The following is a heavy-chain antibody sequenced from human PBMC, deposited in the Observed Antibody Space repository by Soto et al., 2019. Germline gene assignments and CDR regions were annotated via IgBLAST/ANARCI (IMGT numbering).Heavy chain of an antibody. D-gene: IGHD6-6*01. CDR1: GGSISGSYYY. CDR2: VFYTGFT. J-gene: IGHJ6*02. CDR3: ARAVSARPAGFYYYAMDV. V-gene: IGHV4-39*01. Sequence: PSETLSLTCAVSGGSISGSYYYWGWLRQSPGKGPEWIGSVFYTGFTSYNPSLESRVSVSVDTSKNQFSLKVSGVSAADTAVYYCARAVSARPAGFYYYAMDVWGQGTTVTVSS.